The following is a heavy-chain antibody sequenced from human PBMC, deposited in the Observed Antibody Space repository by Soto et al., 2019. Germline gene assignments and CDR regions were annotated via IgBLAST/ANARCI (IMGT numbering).Heavy chain of an antibody. Sequence: PSETLWLTCTVSGGPISSYDWSWIRQPPGKGLERIGYIYYSGSANYNPSLKRRVTISVDTSNNQFSLKLSSVTAADTAVYSCAPLRLFGFWSGGPVAYGMEVWGQGTTVTVPS. CDR2: IYYSGSA. D-gene: IGHD3-3*01. J-gene: IGHJ6*01. CDR3: APLRLFGFWSGGPVAYGMEV. CDR1: GGPISSYD. V-gene: IGHV4-59*01.